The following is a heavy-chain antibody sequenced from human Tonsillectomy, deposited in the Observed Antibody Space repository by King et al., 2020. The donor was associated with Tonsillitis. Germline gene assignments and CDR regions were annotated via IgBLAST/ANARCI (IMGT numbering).Heavy chain of an antibody. J-gene: IGHJ4*02. V-gene: IGHV3-33*08. CDR1: GFTLRSYG. D-gene: IGHD3-3*01. CDR2: IWYDGSNK. CDR3: ARGDDFWRTTPFDY. Sequence: VQLVESGGGVVQPGRSLRLSCAASGFTLRSYGMHLVRQAPGKGLEWVAVIWYDGSNKYYADSVKGRFTISRDNSKDRLYLQMNRLRAEDTAVYYCARGDDFWRTTPFDYWGQGTLVTVSS.